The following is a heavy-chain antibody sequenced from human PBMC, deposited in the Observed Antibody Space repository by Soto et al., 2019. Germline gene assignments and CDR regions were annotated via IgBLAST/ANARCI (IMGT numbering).Heavy chain of an antibody. D-gene: IGHD7-27*01. CDR3: ARANATLGPAYNWFDP. J-gene: IGHJ5*02. V-gene: IGHV1-69*12. CDR2: IIPIFGTA. Sequence: QVQLVQSGAEVKKPGSSVKVSCKASGGTFSSYAISWVRQAPGQGLEWMGGIIPIFGTANYAQKFQGRVTMTAGESTITAYMQLSRRRSEDTAVYYCARANATLGPAYNWFDPWGQGTLVAVSS. CDR1: GGTFSSYA.